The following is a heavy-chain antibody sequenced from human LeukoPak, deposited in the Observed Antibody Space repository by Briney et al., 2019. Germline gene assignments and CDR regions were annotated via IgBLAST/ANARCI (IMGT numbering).Heavy chain of an antibody. Sequence: SVKDSCKASGGTFSSYAISWVRQAPGQGLEWMGRIIPIFGTANYAQKFQGRVTITTDESPSTAYMELSSLRSEDTAVYYCERKRGIQLPKGGIDPWGQGTLVTVSS. J-gene: IGHJ5*02. CDR1: GGTFSSYA. CDR2: IIPIFGTA. D-gene: IGHD5-18*01. V-gene: IGHV1-69*05. CDR3: ERKRGIQLPKGGIDP.